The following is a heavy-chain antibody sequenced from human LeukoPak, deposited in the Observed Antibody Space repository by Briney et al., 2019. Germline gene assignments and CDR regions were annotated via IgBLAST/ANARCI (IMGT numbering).Heavy chain of an antibody. CDR2: ISSSTTII. D-gene: IGHD6-19*01. V-gene: IGHV3-48*02. CDR3: ARALGSSGWYFGH. CDR1: GFTFSSYW. Sequence: GGSLRLSCAASGFTFSSYWMHWVRQAPGKGLEWISYISSSTTIIYYGDSVKGRFTISRDNAQNSLYLQMNSLRDEDTAVYYCARALGSSGWYFGHWGQGTLVTVSS. J-gene: IGHJ4*02.